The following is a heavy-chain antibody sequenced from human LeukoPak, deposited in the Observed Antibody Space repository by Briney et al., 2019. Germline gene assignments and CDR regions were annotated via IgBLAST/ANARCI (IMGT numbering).Heavy chain of an antibody. V-gene: IGHV4/OR15-8*02. CDR1: GFTFSTFVM. J-gene: IGHJ4*02. D-gene: IGHD3-10*01. CDR3: TRGGLTFGGN. CDR2: VSHRGDT. Sequence: GSLRLSCAASGFTFSTFVMSWVRQPPGKGLEWIGEVSHRGDTSYNPSLKSRVSISIDKSKNQFSLRLTSVTAADTAVYYCTRGGLTFGGNWGQGILVTVSS.